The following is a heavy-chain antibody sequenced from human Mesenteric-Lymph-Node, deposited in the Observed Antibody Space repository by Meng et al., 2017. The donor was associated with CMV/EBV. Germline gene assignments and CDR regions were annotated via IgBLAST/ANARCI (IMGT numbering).Heavy chain of an antibody. J-gene: IGHJ3*02. CDR1: GFTFSSYW. Sequence: GESLKISCAASGFTFSSYWMSWVRQAPGKGPEWVANIKQDGSEKYYVDSVKGRFTISRDNAKNSLYLQMNSLRAEDTAVYYCARDSPLYDSSGYYPPYDAFDIWGQGTMVTVSS. CDR2: IKQDGSEK. D-gene: IGHD3-22*01. CDR3: ARDSPLYDSSGYYPPYDAFDI. V-gene: IGHV3-7*01.